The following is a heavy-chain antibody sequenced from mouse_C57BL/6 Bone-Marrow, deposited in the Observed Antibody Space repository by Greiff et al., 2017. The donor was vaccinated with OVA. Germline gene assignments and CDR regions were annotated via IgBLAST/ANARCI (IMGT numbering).Heavy chain of an antibody. V-gene: IGHV1-64*01. CDR2: IHPNSGST. CDR1: GYTFTSYW. J-gene: IGHJ2*01. CDR3: ALIYYDYDVDY. Sequence: QVQLQQSGAELVKPGASVKLSCKASGYTFTSYWMHWVKQRPGQGLEWIGMIHPNSGSTNYNEKFKSKATLTVDKSSSTAYMQLSSLTSEDSAVYYCALIYYDYDVDYWGQGTTLTVSS. D-gene: IGHD2-4*01.